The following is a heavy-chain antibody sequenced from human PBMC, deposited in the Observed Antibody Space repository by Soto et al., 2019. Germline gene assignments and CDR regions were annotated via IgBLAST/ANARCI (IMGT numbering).Heavy chain of an antibody. Sequence: VSCNASEYTFTSYTMHLLREAPGQRLEWMGWINGGNGNTKYSQKFQGRVTITRDTSASTAYMELSSLRSDDTAVYYCARELQGLYYFDYWGQGTLVTVSS. CDR2: INGGNGNT. V-gene: IGHV1-3*01. CDR3: ARELQGLYYFDY. CDR1: EYTFTSYT. J-gene: IGHJ4*02. D-gene: IGHD4-4*01.